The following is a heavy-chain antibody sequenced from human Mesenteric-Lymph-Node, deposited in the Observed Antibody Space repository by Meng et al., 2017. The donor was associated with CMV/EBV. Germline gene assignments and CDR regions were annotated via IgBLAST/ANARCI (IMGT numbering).Heavy chain of an antibody. D-gene: IGHD3-16*01. Sequence: GSLRLSCEVSGFTFSNFPMHWIRQAPGKGLEWVAVISWDGSVTKYADSVRGRFTISRDDSKNTLFLHTNSLRLDDTAVYYCARDPIKGAPDHFDYWGQGTLVTVSS. V-gene: IGHV3-30-3*01. J-gene: IGHJ4*02. CDR3: ARDPIKGAPDHFDY. CDR2: ISWDGSVT. CDR1: GFTFSNFP.